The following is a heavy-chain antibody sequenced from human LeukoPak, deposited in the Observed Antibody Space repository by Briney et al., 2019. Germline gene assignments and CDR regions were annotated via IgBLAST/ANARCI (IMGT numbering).Heavy chain of an antibody. CDR1: GFTFSSYE. CDR3: AELGITMIGGV. J-gene: IGHJ6*04. D-gene: IGHD3-10*02. V-gene: IGHV3-48*03. CDR2: ISSSGSTK. Sequence: PGGSLRLSCAASGFTFSSYEMNWVRQAPGKGLEWVSYISSSGSTKYYADSVKGRFTISRDNAKNSLYLQMNSLRAEDTDVYYCAELGITMIGGVWGKGTTVTISS.